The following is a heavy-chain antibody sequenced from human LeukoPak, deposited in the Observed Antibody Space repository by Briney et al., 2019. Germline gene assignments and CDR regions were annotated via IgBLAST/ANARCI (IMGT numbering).Heavy chain of an antibody. CDR1: GFTFSSYS. V-gene: IGHV3-21*01. CDR2: ISSSSSYI. J-gene: IGHJ4*01. D-gene: IGHD5-24*01. Sequence: GGSLRLSCAASGFTFSSYSMNWVHQAPGKGLEWVSSISSSSSYIYYADSVKGRFTISRDNAKNSLFLQMNSLRAEDTAFYYCAKLLRDVTIYDFWGHGALVTVSS. CDR3: AKLLRDVTIYDF.